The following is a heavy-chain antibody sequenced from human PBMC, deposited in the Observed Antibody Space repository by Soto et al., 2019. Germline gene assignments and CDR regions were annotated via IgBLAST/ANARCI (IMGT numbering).Heavy chain of an antibody. CDR3: ASYPYGGNSYYFDY. D-gene: IGHD4-17*01. V-gene: IGHV1-18*01. Sequence: VQLVQSGAEVKRPGASVKVSCKASGYTFTTYDISWVRQAPGQGLEWMGWISVYNGNTNYAQKFKGRVSMTTDTSTSTAYMELRSLRSDDTDVYYCASYPYGGNSYYFDYWGQGTLVTVSS. J-gene: IGHJ4*02. CDR1: GYTFTTYD. CDR2: ISVYNGNT.